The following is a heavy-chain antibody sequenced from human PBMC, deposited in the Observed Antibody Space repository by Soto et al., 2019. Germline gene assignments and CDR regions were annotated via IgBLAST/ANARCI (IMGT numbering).Heavy chain of an antibody. CDR3: ARGEYDFWIGYYRGRRYYYGMGV. CDR2: ISAYNGNT. V-gene: IGHV1-18*01. J-gene: IGHJ6*02. CDR1: GYTFTTYG. Sequence: ALLKVSCKPSGYTFTTYGTSWLRQAPRQGLEWMGWISAYNGNTNYAQKLQGRVTMTTDTSTSTAYMELRSLRSDDTAVYYCARGEYDFWIGYYRGRRYYYGMGVWGQGTTVTVSS. D-gene: IGHD3-3*01.